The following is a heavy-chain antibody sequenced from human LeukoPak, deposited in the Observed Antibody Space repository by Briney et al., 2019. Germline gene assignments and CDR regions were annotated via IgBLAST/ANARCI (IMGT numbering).Heavy chain of an antibody. CDR2: VSDSGGT. Sequence: PSETLSLTCTVSGGSISSTVYYWGWIRQPPGKGLEWIGSVSDSGGTYYNPSLRSRVTISVDTSKNQFSLQLTSVTAADTAVYYCARRAGAYSHPYDYWGQGTLVTVSS. D-gene: IGHD4/OR15-4a*01. J-gene: IGHJ4*02. CDR1: GGSISSTVYY. V-gene: IGHV4-39*01. CDR3: ARRAGAYSHPYDY.